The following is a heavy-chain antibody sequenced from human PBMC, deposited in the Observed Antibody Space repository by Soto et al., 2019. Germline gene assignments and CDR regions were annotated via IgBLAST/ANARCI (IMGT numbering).Heavy chain of an antibody. CDR2: IYWDDDK. D-gene: IGHD2-15*01. Sequence: SGPTLVNPTQTLTLTCTFSGFSLSTSAVGVGWIRQPPGKALEWLAFIYWDDDKRYSPSLKGSLTITKDTSKNQVVLAMTNMDPVDTDTYYCAHLVVAGLTYYFDYWGQGTLVTLSS. J-gene: IGHJ4*02. CDR3: AHLVVAGLTYYFDY. CDR1: GFSLSTSAVG. V-gene: IGHV2-5*02.